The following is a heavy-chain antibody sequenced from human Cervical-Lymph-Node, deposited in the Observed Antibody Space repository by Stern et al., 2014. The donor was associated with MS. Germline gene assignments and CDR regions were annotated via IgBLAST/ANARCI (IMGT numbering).Heavy chain of an antibody. Sequence: VQLEESGGGVVRPGRSLRLSCATSGFTFSRYAVLWVRQAPGKGLEWVAAISYDGSNKFYGYSVKGRFTISRDNSKNTLFLQMNNLRPEDSGVYHCARDRLDGDYVYYYGLDVWGQGTTVTVSS. CDR2: ISYDGSNK. V-gene: IGHV3-30*04. D-gene: IGHD4-17*01. J-gene: IGHJ6*02. CDR1: GFTFSRYA. CDR3: ARDRLDGDYVYYYGLDV.